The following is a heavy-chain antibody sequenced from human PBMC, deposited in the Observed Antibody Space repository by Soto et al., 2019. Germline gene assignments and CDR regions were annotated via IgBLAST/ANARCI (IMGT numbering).Heavy chain of an antibody. J-gene: IGHJ4*02. Sequence: GASVKVSCKASGGTFSSYAISWVRQAPGQGLEWMGGIIPIFGTANYAQKFQGRVTITADESTSTAYMELSSLRSEDTAMYYCARQVVGHSGWYVKSFDYWGQGTLVTVS. CDR1: GGTFSSYA. CDR3: ARQVVGHSGWYVKSFDY. CDR2: IIPIFGTA. V-gene: IGHV1-69*13. D-gene: IGHD6-19*01.